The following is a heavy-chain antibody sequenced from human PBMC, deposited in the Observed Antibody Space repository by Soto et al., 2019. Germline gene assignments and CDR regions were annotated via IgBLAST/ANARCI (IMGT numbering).Heavy chain of an antibody. CDR2: ISWNSGSI. CDR3: AKGVTIFGVVTRAWFDP. D-gene: IGHD3-3*01. Sequence: EVQLVESGGGLVQPGRFLRLSCAASGFTFDDYAMHWVRQAPGKGLEWVSGISWNSGSIGYADSVKGRFTISRDNAKNSLYLQMNSLRAEDTALYYCAKGVTIFGVVTRAWFDPWGQGTLVTVSS. V-gene: IGHV3-9*01. J-gene: IGHJ5*02. CDR1: GFTFDDYA.